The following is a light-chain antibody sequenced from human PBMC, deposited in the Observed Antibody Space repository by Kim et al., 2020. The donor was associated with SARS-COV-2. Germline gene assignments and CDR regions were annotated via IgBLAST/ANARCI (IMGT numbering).Light chain of an antibody. Sequence: SYELTQPPSVSVAPGKTARLSCGGNSIGSKSVHWYQQKSGQAPVLVISYDSDRPSGIPERFSGSNSGNTATLIISRVEAGDEADYYCQVWDSSSDHRVVFGGGTKLTVL. CDR3: QVWDSSSDHRVV. J-gene: IGLJ2*01. CDR1: SIGSKS. CDR2: YDS. V-gene: IGLV3-21*04.